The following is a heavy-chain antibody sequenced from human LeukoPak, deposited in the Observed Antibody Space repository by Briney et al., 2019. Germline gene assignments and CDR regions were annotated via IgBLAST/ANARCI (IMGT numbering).Heavy chain of an antibody. Sequence: PSETLSLTCAVYGGSFSGYYWSWIRQPPGKGLEWIGEINHSGSTNYNPSLKSRVTISVDTSKNQFSLKLSSVTAADTAVYYCPRGSTPGHWGQGTLVTVSS. J-gene: IGHJ4*02. V-gene: IGHV4-34*01. CDR3: PRGSTPGH. D-gene: IGHD4-11*01. CDR2: INHSGST. CDR1: GGSFSGYY.